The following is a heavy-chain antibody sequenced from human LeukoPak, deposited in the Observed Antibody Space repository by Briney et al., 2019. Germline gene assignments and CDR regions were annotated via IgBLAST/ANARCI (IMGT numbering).Heavy chain of an antibody. Sequence: ASVKVSCKASGHTFTSYGISWVRQAPGQGLEWMGWISAYNGNTNYAQKLQGRVTMTTDTSTSTAYMELRSLRSDDTAVYYCARGYWGYCSGGSCPRGHYFDYWGQGTLVTVSS. CDR1: GHTFTSYG. CDR3: ARGYWGYCSGGSCPRGHYFDY. CDR2: ISAYNGNT. J-gene: IGHJ4*02. V-gene: IGHV1-18*01. D-gene: IGHD2-15*01.